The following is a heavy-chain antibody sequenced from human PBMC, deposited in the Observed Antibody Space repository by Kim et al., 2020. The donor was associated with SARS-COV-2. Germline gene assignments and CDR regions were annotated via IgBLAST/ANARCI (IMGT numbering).Heavy chain of an antibody. V-gene: IGHV3-30*04. CDR2: ISYDGSNK. CDR3: ASQWIQLTTSYAFDI. J-gene: IGHJ3*02. CDR1: GFTFSSYA. Sequence: GGSLRLSCAASGFTFSSYAMHWVRQAPGKGLEWVAVISYDGSNKYYADSVKGRFTISRDNSKNTLYLQMNSLRAEDTAVYYCASQWIQLTTSYAFDIWGQGTMVTVSS. D-gene: IGHD5-18*01.